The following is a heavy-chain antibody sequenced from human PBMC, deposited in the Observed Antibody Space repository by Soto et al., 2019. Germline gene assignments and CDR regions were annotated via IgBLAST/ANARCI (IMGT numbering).Heavy chain of an antibody. CDR3: AKDHSDDYYDSSGYYAGVWFDP. CDR2: ISGSGGST. D-gene: IGHD3-22*01. V-gene: IGHV3-23*01. Sequence: GSLRLSCAASGFTFSSYAMSWVRQAPGKGLEWVSAISGSGGSTYYADSVKGRFTISRDNSKNTLYLQMNSLRAEDTAVYYCAKDHSDDYYDSSGYYAGVWFDPWGQGTLVTVSS. J-gene: IGHJ5*02. CDR1: GFTFSSYA.